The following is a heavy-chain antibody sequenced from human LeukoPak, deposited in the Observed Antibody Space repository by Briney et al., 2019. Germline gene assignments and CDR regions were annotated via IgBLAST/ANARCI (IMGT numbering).Heavy chain of an antibody. J-gene: IGHJ4*02. CDR3: SREHESASDY. Sequence: SETLSLTCTVSGGPISSSSHHWAWIRQPPGKGLEWIASIYYTGTSYYNPSLKSRLTISVDSSRDQFSLRLSSVTAADTGVYYCSREHESASDYWGQGILVTVSS. V-gene: IGHV4-39*02. CDR1: GGPISSSSHH. CDR2: IYYTGTS.